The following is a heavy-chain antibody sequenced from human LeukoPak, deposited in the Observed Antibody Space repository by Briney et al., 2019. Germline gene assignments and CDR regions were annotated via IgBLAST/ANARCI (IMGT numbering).Heavy chain of an antibody. CDR2: IGTAGDT. Sequence: PGGSLRLSCAASGFTFSSYDMHWVRQATGKGLEWVSAIGTAGDTYYPGSVKGRFTISRENAKNSLYLQMNSLRAGDTAVYYCARDRAVVVPAAISDGGWFDPWGQGTLVTVSS. CDR1: GFTFSSYD. D-gene: IGHD2-2*02. J-gene: IGHJ5*02. V-gene: IGHV3-13*01. CDR3: ARDRAVVVPAAISDGGWFDP.